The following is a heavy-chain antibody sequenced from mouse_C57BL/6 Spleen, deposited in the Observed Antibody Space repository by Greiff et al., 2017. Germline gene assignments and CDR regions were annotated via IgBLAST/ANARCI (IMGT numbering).Heavy chain of an antibody. CDR3: ASGSSDAMDY. D-gene: IGHD1-1*01. CDR2: INPNNGGT. Sequence: EVQLQQSGPELVKPGASVKISCKASGYTFTDYYMNWVKQSHGKSLEWIGDINPNNGGTSYNQKFKGKATLTVDKSSSTAYMELRSLTSEDSAVYYCASGSSDAMDYWGQGTSVTVSS. J-gene: IGHJ4*01. CDR1: GYTFTDYY. V-gene: IGHV1-26*01.